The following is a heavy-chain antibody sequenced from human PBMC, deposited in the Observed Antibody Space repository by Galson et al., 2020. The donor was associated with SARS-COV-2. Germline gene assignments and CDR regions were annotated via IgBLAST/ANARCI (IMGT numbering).Heavy chain of an antibody. CDR2: ISSSGGST. CDR3: AKDSMFPV. V-gene: IGHV3-23*01. J-gene: IGHJ4*02. Sequence: GGSLRLSCSASGFTFSSYVMSWVRQAPGKGLKWVSTISSSGGSTFYADSVKGRFTISRDNSKNTLYLQMNSLRAEDTALYYCAKDSMFPVWGQGTLVTVSS. CDR1: GFTFSSYV. D-gene: IGHD3-10*02.